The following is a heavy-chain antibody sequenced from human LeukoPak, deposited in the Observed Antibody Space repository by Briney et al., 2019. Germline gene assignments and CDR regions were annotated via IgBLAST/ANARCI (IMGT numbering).Heavy chain of an antibody. CDR2: ISYAGSA. Sequence: SETLSLSCTVSGGSVGTSPYYWGWIRQPPGKGLEWIGTISYAGSAYYNPSLKSRVTISVDTSKNQFSLKLSSVTAADTAVYYCARGVVGETFDYWGQGTLVTVSS. D-gene: IGHD2-2*01. CDR1: GGSVGTSPYY. J-gene: IGHJ4*02. V-gene: IGHV4-39*07. CDR3: ARGVVGETFDY.